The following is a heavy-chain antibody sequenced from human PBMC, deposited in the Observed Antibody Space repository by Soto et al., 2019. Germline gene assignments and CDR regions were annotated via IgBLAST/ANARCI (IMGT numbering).Heavy chain of an antibody. CDR3: ARDPGVGLSARWFDP. CDR1: GGSVNNGNYY. CDR2: IYYSGRT. V-gene: IGHV4-61*01. D-gene: IGHD2-8*01. Sequence: QVQLQESGPGLVKPSETLTLTCTVSGGSVNNGNYYWSWIRQPPGKGLEWIGHIYYSGRTNYNPYLKSRVIISKDTSKKQFSLKLSSVTAADTAVYFCARDPGVGLSARWFDPWGQGALVTVSS. J-gene: IGHJ5*02.